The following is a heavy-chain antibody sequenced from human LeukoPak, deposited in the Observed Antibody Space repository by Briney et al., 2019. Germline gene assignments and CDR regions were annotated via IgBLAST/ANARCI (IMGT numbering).Heavy chain of an antibody. J-gene: IGHJ4*02. V-gene: IGHV1-18*01. D-gene: IGHD3-22*01. CDR2: ISAYNGNT. CDR3: ARSLDYYDSSGYVKYFDY. Sequence: ASVKVSCKASGYTFTSYGISWVRQAPGQGLEWMGWISAYNGNTNYAQKLQGRVTMTTDTSTSTAYMELRSLRSDDTAVYYCARSLDYYDSSGYVKYFDYWGQGTLVTASS. CDR1: GYTFTSYG.